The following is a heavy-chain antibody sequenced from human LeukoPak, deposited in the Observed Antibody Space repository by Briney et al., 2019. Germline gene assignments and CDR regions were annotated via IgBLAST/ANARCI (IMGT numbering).Heavy chain of an antibody. V-gene: IGHV3-30*02. Sequence: GGSLRLSCAASGFTFSSYGMHWVRQAPGKGLEWVAFIRYDGSNKYYADSVKGRFTISRDNSKNTLYLQMNSLRAEDTAVYYCAKLDKCSGGSCYSWHWFDPWGQGTLVTVSS. D-gene: IGHD2-15*01. CDR2: IRYDGSNK. CDR3: AKLDKCSGGSCYSWHWFDP. J-gene: IGHJ5*02. CDR1: GFTFSSYG.